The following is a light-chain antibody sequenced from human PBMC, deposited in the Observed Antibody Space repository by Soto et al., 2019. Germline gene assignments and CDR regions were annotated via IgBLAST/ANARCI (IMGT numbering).Light chain of an antibody. V-gene: IGLV1-40*01. CDR1: SGNSVAGYD. CDR2: GNS. CDR3: QSYDSSLSGSRV. Sequence: QSVLTKPPAVSGAPGQRFTIWCRGISGNSVAGYDVHWYQQLPGTAPKLLIYGNSNRPSGVPDRFSGSKSGTSASLAITGLQAEDEADYYCQSYDSSLSGSRVFGTGTKVTV. J-gene: IGLJ1*01.